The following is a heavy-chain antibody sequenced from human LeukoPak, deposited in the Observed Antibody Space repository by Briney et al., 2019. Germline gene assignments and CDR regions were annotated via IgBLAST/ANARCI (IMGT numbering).Heavy chain of an antibody. J-gene: IGHJ4*02. V-gene: IGHV3-74*01. D-gene: IGHD6-19*01. CDR1: GFTFSSYW. Sequence: GGSLRLSCAASGFTFSSYWMHWVRQAPGKGLVWVSRISSDGSSTTSADSVQGRFTISRDNAKNTLYLQMNSLRAEDTAVYFCARGHMAVAATGRGLFDYWGQGTLVTVS. CDR3: ARGHMAVAATGRGLFDY. CDR2: ISSDGSST.